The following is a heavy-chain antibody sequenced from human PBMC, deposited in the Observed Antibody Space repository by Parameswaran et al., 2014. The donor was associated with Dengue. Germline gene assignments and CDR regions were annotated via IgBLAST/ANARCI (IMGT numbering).Heavy chain of an antibody. J-gene: IGHJ6*02. CDR3: ARGRGMNYYYYGMDV. Sequence: RWIRQPPGKGLEWIGYIYYSGSTNYNPSLKSRVTISVDTSKNQFSLKLSSVTAADTAVYCCARGRGMNYYYYGMDVWGQGTTVTVSS. V-gene: IGHV4-59*01. D-gene: IGHD3-16*01. CDR2: IYYSGST.